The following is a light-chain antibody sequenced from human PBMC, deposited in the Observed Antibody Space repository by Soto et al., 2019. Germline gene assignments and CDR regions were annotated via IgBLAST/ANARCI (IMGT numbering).Light chain of an antibody. CDR1: ESLVHSDGNTY. CDR2: KIS. Sequence: DIVMTQTPLSSPVTLGQPASISCRSSESLVHSDGNTYLSWLHQRPGQPPRLLIYKISKRLPGDPERISGSGAGTEFTLTISGLQPEDFATYYCLQHNSYPRTFGQGTKVEIK. CDR3: LQHNSYPRT. V-gene: IGKV2-24*01. J-gene: IGKJ1*01.